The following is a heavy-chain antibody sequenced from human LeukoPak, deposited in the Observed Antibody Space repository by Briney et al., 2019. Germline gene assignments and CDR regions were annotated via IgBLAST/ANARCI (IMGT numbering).Heavy chain of an antibody. CDR3: ARGPPDCSSTSCYAFDAFDI. D-gene: IGHD2-2*01. V-gene: IGHV4-39*07. J-gene: IGHJ3*02. CDR1: GGSISITSYY. CDR2: MYSSGST. Sequence: SETLSLTCTVSGGSISITSYYWGWVRQPPGKGLEWIGSMYSSGSTYYNPSLKSRVTISVDTSRNQFSLKLSSVTAADTAVYYCARGPPDCSSTSCYAFDAFDIWGQGTMVTVSS.